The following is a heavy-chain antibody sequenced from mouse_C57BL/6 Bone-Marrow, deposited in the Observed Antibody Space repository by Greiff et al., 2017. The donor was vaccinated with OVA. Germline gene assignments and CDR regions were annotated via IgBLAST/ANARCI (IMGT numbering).Heavy chain of an antibody. J-gene: IGHJ4*01. CDR3: ARHYSNSGEDYYAMDY. CDR1: EYEFPSHD. V-gene: IGHV5-2*01. Sequence: EVKLVESGGGLVQPGESLKLSCESNEYEFPSHDMSWVRKTPEKRLELVAAINSDGGSTYYPDTMERRFIISRDNTKKTLYLQMSSLRSEDTALYYCARHYSNSGEDYYAMDYWGQGTSVTVSS. D-gene: IGHD2-5*01. CDR2: INSDGGST.